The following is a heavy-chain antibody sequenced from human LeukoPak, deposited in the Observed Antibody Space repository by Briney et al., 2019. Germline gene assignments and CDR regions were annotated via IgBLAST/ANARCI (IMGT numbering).Heavy chain of an antibody. CDR1: GFTFSTYP. D-gene: IGHD7-27*01. CDR3: VKGYDANWAHFDY. J-gene: IGHJ4*02. Sequence: GGSLRLSCSASGFTFSTYPMQWVRQAPGKGLEYVSSISPNGGTTYYADSVKGRFTISRDNSKNTLSLQMSSLRAEDTAVYYCVKGYDANWAHFDYWGQGSLVTVSS. V-gene: IGHV3-64D*06. CDR2: ISPNGGTT.